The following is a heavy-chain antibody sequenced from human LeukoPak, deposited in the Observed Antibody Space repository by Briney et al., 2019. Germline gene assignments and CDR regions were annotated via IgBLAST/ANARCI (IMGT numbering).Heavy chain of an antibody. V-gene: IGHV3-30*02. J-gene: IGHJ4*02. CDR2: IRYDGSKR. D-gene: IGHD5-18*01. CDR1: GFTFGDYG. Sequence: GGSLRLSCEASGFTFGDYGMHWVRQAPGKGLEWVAYIRYDGSKRNHADSVKGRFAISRDNSKKTLYLQMNSLKIEDTAVYYCAKDMEDTATDVVSDFDSWGQGTLVTVSS. CDR3: AKDMEDTATDVVSDFDS.